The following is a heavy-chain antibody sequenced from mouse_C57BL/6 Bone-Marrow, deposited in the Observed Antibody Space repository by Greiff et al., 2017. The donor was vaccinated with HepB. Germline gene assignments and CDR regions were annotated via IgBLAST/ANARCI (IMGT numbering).Heavy chain of an antibody. CDR2: IYPRSGNT. J-gene: IGHJ3*01. Sequence: QVQLQQSGAELARPGASVKLSCKASGYTFTSYGISWVKQRTGQGLEWIGEIYPRSGNTYYNEKFKGKATLTADKSSSTAYMELRSLTSEDSAVYFCAMIYSGNSAWFAYWGQGTLVTVSA. D-gene: IGHD2-1*01. CDR3: AMIYSGNSAWFAY. CDR1: GYTFTSYG. V-gene: IGHV1-81*01.